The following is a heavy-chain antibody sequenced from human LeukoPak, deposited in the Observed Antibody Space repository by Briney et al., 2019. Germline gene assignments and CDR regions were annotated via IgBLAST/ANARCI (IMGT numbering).Heavy chain of an antibody. Sequence: SETLSLTCTVSGGSLSSYYWSWIRQPAGKGLEWIGRIYTSGSTNYNPSLKSRVTMSVDTSKNQFSLKLSSVTAADTAVYYCARDPSYSSSSWFDPWGQGTLVTVSS. D-gene: IGHD6-19*01. V-gene: IGHV4-4*07. J-gene: IGHJ5*02. CDR2: IYTSGST. CDR3: ARDPSYSSSSWFDP. CDR1: GGSLSSYY.